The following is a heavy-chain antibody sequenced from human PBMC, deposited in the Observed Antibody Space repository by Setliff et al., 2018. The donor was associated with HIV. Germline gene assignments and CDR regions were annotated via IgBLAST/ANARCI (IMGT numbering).Heavy chain of an antibody. CDR3: ARASRVRAHHDYSNYKGWFDP. CDR1: GFTFSNYW. Sequence: GGSLRLSCAAFGFTFSNYWMNWVRQAPGKGLEWVASINHNGSEKYYVDSVKGRFIISRDNAKKSLYLQINSLKAEDTAVYFCARASRVRAHHDYSNYKGWFDPWGQGTTVTVSS. V-gene: IGHV3-7*01. D-gene: IGHD4-4*01. CDR2: INHNGSEK. J-gene: IGHJ6*02.